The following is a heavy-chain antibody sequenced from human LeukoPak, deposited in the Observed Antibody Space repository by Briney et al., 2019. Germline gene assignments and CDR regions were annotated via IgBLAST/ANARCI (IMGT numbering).Heavy chain of an antibody. CDR1: GFTFSSYA. V-gene: IGHV3-23*01. J-gene: IGHJ4*02. CDR2: ISGSGGST. D-gene: IGHD2-2*01. CDR3: AKDPPQVDYATDY. Sequence: GGSLRLSCAASGFTFSSYAMSWVRQPPGKGREGVSAISGSGGSTYYADSVKGRFTISRDNSKNTLYLQMNSLRAEDTAVYYCAKDPPQVDYATDYWGQGTLVTVSS.